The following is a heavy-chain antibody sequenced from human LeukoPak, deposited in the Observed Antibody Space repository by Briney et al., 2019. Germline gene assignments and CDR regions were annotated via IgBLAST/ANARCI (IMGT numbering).Heavy chain of an antibody. J-gene: IGHJ4*02. CDR1: GGTFSSYA. CDR2: IIPIFGTA. CDR3: ARAGDCSSTSCYFDY. Sequence: ASVKVSCKASGGTFSSYAISWVRQAPGQGLEWMGGIIPIFGTANYAQKFPGRVTITADKSTSTAYMELSSLRSEDTAVYYGARAGDCSSTSCYFDYWGEGTLVTVSS. V-gene: IGHV1-69*06. D-gene: IGHD2-2*01.